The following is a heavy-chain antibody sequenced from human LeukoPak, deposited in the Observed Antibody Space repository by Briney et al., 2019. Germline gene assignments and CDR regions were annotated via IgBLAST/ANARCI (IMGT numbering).Heavy chain of an antibody. CDR3: AKSLTNYYYYMDV. CDR1: GFTFSSYG. CDR2: IRYDGSNK. D-gene: IGHD3-10*01. V-gene: IGHV3-30*02. J-gene: IGHJ6*03. Sequence: GGSLRLSCPASGFTFSSYGMHWVRQAPGKGLEWVAFIRYDGSNKYYADSVKGRFTISRDNSKNTLYLQMNSLRAEDTAVYYCAKSLTNYYYYMDVWGKGTTVTVSS.